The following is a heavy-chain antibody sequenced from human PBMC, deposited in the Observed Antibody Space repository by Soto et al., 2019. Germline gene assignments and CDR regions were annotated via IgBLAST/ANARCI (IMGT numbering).Heavy chain of an antibody. CDR1: GGSVNSGNYY. J-gene: IGHJ3*02. CDR2: MSHSGGT. D-gene: IGHD1-1*01. V-gene: IGHV4-34*01. Sequence: QVQLQQWGAGLLKPSETLSLTCAVYGGSVNSGNYYWSWIRQPPGKGLEWIGEMSHSGGTHFNPSLKSRVTISVDTSKNQFSLKMSSVTAAYTALYYCARVERGTATTVLDALDIWGPGTLVTVSS. CDR3: ARVERGTATTVLDALDI.